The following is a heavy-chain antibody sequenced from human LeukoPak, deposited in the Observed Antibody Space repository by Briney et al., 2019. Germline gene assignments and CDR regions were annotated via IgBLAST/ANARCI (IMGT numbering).Heavy chain of an antibody. CDR1: GFTVNSNY. Sequence: GGPLRLSCAASGFTVNSNYLNWVRQAPGKGLEWVSVLYADGKTYYADSVKGRFTISRDNSKNNLYLQMNSLRPEDTAVYYCARGGGYYGIDYWGQGTLVTVSS. D-gene: IGHD3-10*01. CDR2: LYADGKT. J-gene: IGHJ4*02. V-gene: IGHV3-66*02. CDR3: ARGGGYYGIDY.